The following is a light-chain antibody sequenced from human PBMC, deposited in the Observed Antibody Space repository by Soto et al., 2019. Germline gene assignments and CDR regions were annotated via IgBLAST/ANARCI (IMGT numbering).Light chain of an antibody. Sequence: QSALTQPASVSGSPGQSITISCTGTSSDVGLYNYVSWYQQHPGKAPKLIIYAVSNRPSGVSNRFSGSKSGNTASLSISGLQAEDEADYYCSSYTISSTLVFGGGTKVTVL. CDR3: SSYTISSTLV. V-gene: IGLV2-14*01. CDR2: AVS. CDR1: SSDVGLYNY. J-gene: IGLJ2*01.